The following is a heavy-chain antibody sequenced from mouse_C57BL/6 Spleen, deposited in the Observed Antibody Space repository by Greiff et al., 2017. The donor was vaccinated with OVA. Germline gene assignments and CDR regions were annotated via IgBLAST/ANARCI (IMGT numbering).Heavy chain of an antibody. D-gene: IGHD2-4*01. J-gene: IGHJ4*01. CDR2: IRLKSDNYAT. CDR3: TAFPRDYDGYYAMDY. Sequence: EVKLVESGGGLVQPGGSMKLSCVASGFTFSNYWMNWVRQSPEKGLEWVAQIRLKSDNYATHYAESVKGRFTISRDDSKSSVYLQMNNLRAEDTGIYYCTAFPRDYDGYYAMDYWGQGTSVTVSS. CDR1: GFTFSNYW. V-gene: IGHV6-3*01.